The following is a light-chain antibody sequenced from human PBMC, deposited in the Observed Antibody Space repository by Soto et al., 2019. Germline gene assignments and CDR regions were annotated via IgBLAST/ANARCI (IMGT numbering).Light chain of an antibody. CDR3: SSYTSSSTLV. CDR1: SSDVGGYNY. CDR2: DVS. Sequence: QSVLTQPASVSGSPGQSIIISCTGTSSDVGGYNYVSWYQQHPGKAPKLMIYDVSNRPSGVSNRFSGSKSGNTASLTISGLQAEDEADYYCSSYTSSSTLVFGGGTKLT. J-gene: IGLJ2*01. V-gene: IGLV2-14*01.